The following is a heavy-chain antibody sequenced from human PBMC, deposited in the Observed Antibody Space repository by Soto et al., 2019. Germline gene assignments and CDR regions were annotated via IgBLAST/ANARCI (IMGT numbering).Heavy chain of an antibody. Sequence: QVQLQESGPGLVKPSETLSLSCTVSSGSVSSDSYYWSWIRQPPGKGLEWIAYIYYSGSTNYNPSLKSRVTISVDTSKNQFSLKLSSVTAADTAVYYCARTMVGARAGYFDYWGRGTLVTVSS. CDR1: SGSVSSDSYY. CDR3: ARTMVGARAGYFDY. D-gene: IGHD1-26*01. V-gene: IGHV4-61*01. CDR2: IYYSGST. J-gene: IGHJ4*02.